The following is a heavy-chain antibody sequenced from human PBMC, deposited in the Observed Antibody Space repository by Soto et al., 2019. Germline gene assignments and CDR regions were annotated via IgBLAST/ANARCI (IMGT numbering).Heavy chain of an antibody. D-gene: IGHD6-13*01. CDR1: GFTFSSYG. Sequence: GGSLRLSCAASGFTFSSYGMHWVRQAPGKGLEWVAVIWYDGSNKYYADSVKGRFTISRDNSKNTLYLQMNSLRAEDTAVYYCARHIAPVLRIAAAGGIDYWGQGTLVTVSS. J-gene: IGHJ4*02. CDR3: ARHIAPVLRIAAAGGIDY. V-gene: IGHV3-33*01. CDR2: IWYDGSNK.